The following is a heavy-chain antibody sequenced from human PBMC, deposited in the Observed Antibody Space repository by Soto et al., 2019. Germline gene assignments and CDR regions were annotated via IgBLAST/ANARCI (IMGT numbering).Heavy chain of an antibody. CDR3: ARGTRIVGAIYYYYYGMDV. CDR2: ISAYNGNT. Sequence: GASVKVSCKASGYTFTSYGISWVRQAPGQGLEWMGWISAYNGNTNYAQKHQGRVTMTTDTSTSTAYMELRSLRSDDTAVYYCARGTRIVGAIYYYYYGMDVWGQGTTVTVSS. V-gene: IGHV1-18*01. J-gene: IGHJ6*02. CDR1: GYTFTSYG. D-gene: IGHD1-26*01.